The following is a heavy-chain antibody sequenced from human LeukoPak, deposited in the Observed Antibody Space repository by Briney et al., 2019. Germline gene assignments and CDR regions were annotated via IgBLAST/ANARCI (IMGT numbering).Heavy chain of an antibody. CDR1: GFTFSSYA. CDR3: AKDRLMPRYCSGGSCYSYYYGMDV. Sequence: GGSLRLSCAASGFTFSSYAMSWVRQAPGKGLEWVSAISGSGGSTYYADPVKGRFTISRDNSKNTLYLQMNSLRAEDTAVYYCAKDRLMPRYCSGGSCYSYYYGMDVWGQGTTVTVSS. J-gene: IGHJ6*02. V-gene: IGHV3-23*01. CDR2: ISGSGGST. D-gene: IGHD2-15*01.